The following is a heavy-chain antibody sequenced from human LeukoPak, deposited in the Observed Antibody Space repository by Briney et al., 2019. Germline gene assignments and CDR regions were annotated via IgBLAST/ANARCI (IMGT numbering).Heavy chain of an antibody. D-gene: IGHD2-8*01. V-gene: IGHV4-34*01. CDR2: INHSGST. CDR3: ARGIVLMVYATFDY. CDR1: GEFFSGYY. Sequence: SETLSLTCAEYGEFFSGYYWSWIRQPPGKGQEWIGEINHSGSTNYNPSLKSRVTISVDTSKNQFSLKLNSVTAADTAVYYCARGIVLMVYATFDYWGQGTLVTVSS. J-gene: IGHJ4*02.